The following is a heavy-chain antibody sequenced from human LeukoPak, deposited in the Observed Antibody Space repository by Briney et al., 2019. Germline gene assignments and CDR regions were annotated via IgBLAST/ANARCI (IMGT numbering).Heavy chain of an antibody. Sequence: GGSLRLSCAASGFTFSSYAMSWVRQAPGKGLEWVSAISGSGGSTYYADSVKGRFTTSRDNSKNTLYLQMNSLRAEDTAVYYCAKDPFILTGYYIGGNDAFDIWGQGTMVTVSS. J-gene: IGHJ3*02. CDR1: GFTFSSYA. D-gene: IGHD3-9*01. CDR2: ISGSGGST. V-gene: IGHV3-23*01. CDR3: AKDPFILTGYYIGGNDAFDI.